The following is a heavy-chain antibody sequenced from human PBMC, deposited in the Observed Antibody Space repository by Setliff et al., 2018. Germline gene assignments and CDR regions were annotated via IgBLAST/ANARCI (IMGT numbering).Heavy chain of an antibody. CDR1: GGSISSSSHY. V-gene: IGHV4-39*07. Sequence: PSETLSLTCTVSGGSISSSSHYWGWIRQPPGKGLEWIGSIYYTGSTYYNPSLKSRVTMSVDTSKRQFSLKLGSATAADTAVYYCARDMGQPYYFESWGLGTLVTGS. J-gene: IGHJ4*02. D-gene: IGHD1-1*01. CDR2: IYYTGST. CDR3: ARDMGQPYYFES.